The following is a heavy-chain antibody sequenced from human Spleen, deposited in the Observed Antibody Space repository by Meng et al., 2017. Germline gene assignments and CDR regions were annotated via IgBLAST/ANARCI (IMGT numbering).Heavy chain of an antibody. Sequence: ASVKVSCKASGYTFTGYYMHWVRQAPGQGLEWMGWINPNSGGTNYAQKFQGRVTMTRDTSISTAYMELSRLRSDDTAVYYCARDRFPTITMVRGVIPYFDYWGQGTLVT. V-gene: IGHV1-2*02. J-gene: IGHJ4*02. CDR3: ARDRFPTITMVRGVIPYFDY. CDR1: GYTFTGYY. D-gene: IGHD3-10*01. CDR2: INPNSGGT.